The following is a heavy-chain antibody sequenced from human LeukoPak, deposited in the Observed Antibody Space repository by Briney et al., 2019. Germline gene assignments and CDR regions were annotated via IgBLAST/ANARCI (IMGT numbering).Heavy chain of an antibody. J-gene: IGHJ4*02. CDR1: GGSINSYY. V-gene: IGHV4-59*01. Sequence: SETLSLTCTVSGGSINSYYWTWIRQPPGKGLEWIGYIYYSGSTNYNPSLKSRVTISVDTSKNQFSLTLSSVTAADTAVYHCARGRSNSDYWGQGTLVTVSS. D-gene: IGHD3/OR15-3a*01. CDR3: ARGRSNSDY. CDR2: IYYSGST.